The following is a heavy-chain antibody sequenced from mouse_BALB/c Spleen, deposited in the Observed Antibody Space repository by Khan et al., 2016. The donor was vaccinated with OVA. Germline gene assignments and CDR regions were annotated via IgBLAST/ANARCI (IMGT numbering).Heavy chain of an antibody. CDR1: GYTFSSYW. Sequence: VQLQQSGAELMKPGASVKISCKATGYTFSSYWIEWVKQRPGHGLEWIGEILPGSGRNNYNEKFKGKATFTADTSSNTAYMQLSNLTSDDSAVYYCARGNYYGSISWFGYWGQGTLVTVSA. CDR2: ILPGSGRN. D-gene: IGHD1-1*01. CDR3: ARGNYYGSISWFGY. V-gene: IGHV1-9*01. J-gene: IGHJ3*01.